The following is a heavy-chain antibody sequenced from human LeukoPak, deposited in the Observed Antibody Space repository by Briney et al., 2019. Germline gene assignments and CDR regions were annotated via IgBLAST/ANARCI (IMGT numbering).Heavy chain of an antibody. CDR3: ARDNSVGDAAWWFDP. CDR1: GYSFTSYY. CDR2: INPSGSST. V-gene: IGHV1-46*01. Sequence: ASVKVSCKASGYSFTSYYMHWVRQAPGQGLEWMGLINPSGSSTTYAQRFQGRVTMTRDISTSTDYMELTSLTSDDTAMYYFARDNSVGDAAWWFDPWGQGTLVTVSS. J-gene: IGHJ5*02. D-gene: IGHD1-26*01.